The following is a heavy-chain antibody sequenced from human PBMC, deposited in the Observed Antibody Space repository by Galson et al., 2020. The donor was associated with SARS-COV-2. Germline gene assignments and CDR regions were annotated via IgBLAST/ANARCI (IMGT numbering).Heavy chain of an antibody. D-gene: IGHD1-26*01. Sequence: ASVKVSCKASGYTFSNYDMHWVRQAPGQRLEWMGWSNAGNDNTKYSQEFHGRVTITSDTSASTAYMELSSLRSEDVAIYYCARSRLGSYSGSPEGGFDHWGQG. CDR3: ARSRLGSYSGSPEGGFDH. V-gene: IGHV1-3*02. J-gene: IGHJ4*02. CDR2: SNAGNDNT. CDR1: GYTFSNYD.